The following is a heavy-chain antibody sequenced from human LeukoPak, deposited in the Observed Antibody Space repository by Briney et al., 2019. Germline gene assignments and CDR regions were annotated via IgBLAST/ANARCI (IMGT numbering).Heavy chain of an antibody. J-gene: IGHJ6*02. CDR1: GFTFSSYS. V-gene: IGHV3-21*01. Sequence: GGSLRLSCAASGFTFSSYSMNWVRQAPGKGLEWVSSISSSSSYIYYADSVKGRFTISRDNAKNSLYLQMNSLRAEDTAVYYCARDWVEQRLGPDIYYYYYGLDVWGQGTTVTVSS. D-gene: IGHD6-25*01. CDR3: ARDWVEQRLGPDIYYYYYGLDV. CDR2: ISSSSSYI.